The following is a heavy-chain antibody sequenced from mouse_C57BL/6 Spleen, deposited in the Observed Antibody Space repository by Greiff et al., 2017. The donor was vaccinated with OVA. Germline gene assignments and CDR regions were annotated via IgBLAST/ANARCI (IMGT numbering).Heavy chain of an antibody. V-gene: IGHV1-50*01. D-gene: IGHD1-1*01. J-gene: IGHJ2*01. CDR3: ASGIYYGSSFFDY. CDR1: GYTFTSYW. Sequence: QVQLQQPGAELVKPGASVKLSCKASGYTFTSYWMQWVKQRPGQGLEWIGEIDPSDSYTNYNQKFKGKATLTVDTSSSTAYMQLSSLTSEDSAVYYCASGIYYGSSFFDYWGQGTTLTVSS. CDR2: IDPSDSYT.